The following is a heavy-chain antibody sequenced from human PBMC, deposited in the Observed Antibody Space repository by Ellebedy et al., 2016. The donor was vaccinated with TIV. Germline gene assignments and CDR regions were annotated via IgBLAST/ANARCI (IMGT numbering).Heavy chain of an antibody. V-gene: IGHV3-33*01. Sequence: PGGSLRLSCAASGFSFSSYGMHWVRQSPGKGLEWLAFIWYDGTDESYAESVEGRVSISRDNSKNTLYLHMKSLRAEDTAIYDCARDSRGRWTPFDHWGQGTVVAVSS. CDR1: GFSFSSYG. CDR2: IWYDGTDE. CDR3: ARDSRGRWTPFDH. D-gene: IGHD4-23*01. J-gene: IGHJ4*02.